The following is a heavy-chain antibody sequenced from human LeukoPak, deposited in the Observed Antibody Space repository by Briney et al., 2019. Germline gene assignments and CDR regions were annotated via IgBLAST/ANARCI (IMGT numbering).Heavy chain of an antibody. D-gene: IGHD6-6*01. CDR1: GFSVRSKY. J-gene: IGHJ4*02. CDR2: ISSSSSYI. V-gene: IGHV3-21*01. Sequence: PGGSLRLSCAASGFSVRSKYMTWVRQAPGKGLEWVSSISSSSSYIYYADSVKGRFTISRDNAKNSLYLQMNSLRAEDTAVYYCARAGSSSGYWGQGTLVTVSS. CDR3: ARAGSSSGY.